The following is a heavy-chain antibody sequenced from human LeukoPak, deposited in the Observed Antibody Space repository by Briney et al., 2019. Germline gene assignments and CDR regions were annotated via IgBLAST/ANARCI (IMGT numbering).Heavy chain of an antibody. CDR2: IYFSGNV. D-gene: IGHD2-15*01. V-gene: IGHV4-39*01. CDR3: AGCRFCSGGSCFLGRYGMDV. Sequence: PSETLSLTCTVSGGSISDSSYYWGWIRQPPGQGLEWIGSIYFSGNVYYNPSLRSRVTISDDTSKNQFSLKVTSVTAADAAVYYCAGCRFCSGGSCFLGRYGMDVWGRGTTATVSS. CDR1: GGSISDSSYY. J-gene: IGHJ6*02.